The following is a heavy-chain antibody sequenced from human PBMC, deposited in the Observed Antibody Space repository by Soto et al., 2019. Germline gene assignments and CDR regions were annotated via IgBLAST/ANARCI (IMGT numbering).Heavy chain of an antibody. CDR2: ISSDEDK. CDR1: GVSLTSATMG. Sequence: QVTLKESGPVLVKPTETLTLTCTVSGVSLTSATMGVGWIRQPPGKALEWLAHISSDEDKSYSTSMKTRLTISKDTSKSQVVLTITNLDPVDNATYYCARGVAGSSRYDYWGQGTLVTVSS. D-gene: IGHD6-6*01. CDR3: ARGVAGSSRYDY. V-gene: IGHV2-26*01. J-gene: IGHJ4*02.